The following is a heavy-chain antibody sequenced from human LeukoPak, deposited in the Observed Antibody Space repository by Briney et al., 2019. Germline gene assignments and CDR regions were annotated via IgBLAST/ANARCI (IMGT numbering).Heavy chain of an antibody. Sequence: PGGSLRLSCAASGFTFSTYNMNWVRQAPGKGLEWVSYISSSSSTIYYADSVKGRFTISRDNAKNSLYLQMNSLRAEDTAVYYCARDPRWSRNWGQGTLVTVSS. J-gene: IGHJ4*02. V-gene: IGHV3-48*04. CDR2: ISSSSSTI. CDR3: ARDPRWSRN. CDR1: GFTFSTYN. D-gene: IGHD4-23*01.